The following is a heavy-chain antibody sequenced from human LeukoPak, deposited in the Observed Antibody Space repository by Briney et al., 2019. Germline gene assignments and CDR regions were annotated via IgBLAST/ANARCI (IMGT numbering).Heavy chain of an antibody. J-gene: IGHJ4*02. CDR2: IKQDGSEK. Sequence: GGSLRLSCAASGFTFSSYWMGWVRQAPGKGLEGVANIKQDGSEKYYVDSVKGRFTISRDNAKNSLYLQMNSLRAEDTAVYYCARLRQLVTMVRGVTYYFDYWGQGTLVTVSS. D-gene: IGHD3-10*01. CDR3: ARLRQLVTMVRGVTYYFDY. CDR1: GFTFSSYW. V-gene: IGHV3-7*03.